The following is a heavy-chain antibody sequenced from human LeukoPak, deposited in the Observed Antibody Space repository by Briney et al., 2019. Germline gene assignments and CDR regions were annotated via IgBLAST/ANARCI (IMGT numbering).Heavy chain of an antibody. CDR2: INGDGSIT. J-gene: IGHJ6*03. D-gene: IGHD3-9*01. V-gene: IGHV3-74*01. CDR1: GFTFSNYW. Sequence: GGSLRLSCAASGFTFSNYWMHWVRQGPGKGLVWVSRINGDGSITAYADSVKGRFTISRDSATNTLYLQMNSLRAEDTAVYYCARDHTYHVLRYFDWKYYMDVWGKGTTVTVSS. CDR3: ARDHTYHVLRYFDWKYYMDV.